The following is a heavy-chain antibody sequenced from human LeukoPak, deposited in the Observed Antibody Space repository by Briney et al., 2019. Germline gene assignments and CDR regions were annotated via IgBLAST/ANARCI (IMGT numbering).Heavy chain of an antibody. Sequence: SETLSLTCAVYGGSFSGYYWSWIRQLPGKGLEWIGEINHSGSTNYNPSLKSRVTISVDTSKNQFSLKLSSVTAADTAVYYCARDPQWLAKSFDYWGQGTLVTVSS. J-gene: IGHJ4*02. CDR3: ARDPQWLAKSFDY. CDR1: GGSFSGYY. D-gene: IGHD6-19*01. V-gene: IGHV4-34*01. CDR2: INHSGST.